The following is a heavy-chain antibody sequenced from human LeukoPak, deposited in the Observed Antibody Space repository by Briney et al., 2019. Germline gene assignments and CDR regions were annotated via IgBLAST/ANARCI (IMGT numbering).Heavy chain of an antibody. J-gene: IGHJ4*02. D-gene: IGHD6-13*01. V-gene: IGHV3-53*01. Sequence: GGSLRLSCAASGFTVSSNYMSWVRQAPGKGLEWVSVIYSGGSTYCADSVKGRFTISRDNSKNTLYLQMNSLRAEDTAVYYCGRSAAAGFFDYWGQGTLVTVSS. CDR2: IYSGGST. CDR3: GRSAAAGFFDY. CDR1: GFTVSSNY.